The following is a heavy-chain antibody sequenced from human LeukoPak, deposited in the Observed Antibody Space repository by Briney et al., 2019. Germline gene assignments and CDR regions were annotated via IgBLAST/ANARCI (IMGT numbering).Heavy chain of an antibody. Sequence: GRSLRLSCAASGFTFDNYDMHWVRQAPGKGLEWVSGITWNSGGIGYADSAKGRFTISRDNAKNSLYLQMNSLRAEDTALYYCAKGYGDYYYYYGMDVWGLGTTVTVS. CDR2: ITWNSGGI. J-gene: IGHJ6*02. V-gene: IGHV3-9*01. CDR1: GFTFDNYD. CDR3: AKGYGDYYYYYGMDV. D-gene: IGHD4-17*01.